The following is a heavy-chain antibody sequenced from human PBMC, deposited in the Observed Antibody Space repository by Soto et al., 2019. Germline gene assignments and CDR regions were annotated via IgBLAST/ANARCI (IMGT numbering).Heavy chain of an antibody. Sequence: QVQLVQSGAEVKKPGASVKVSCKASGYTFTSYGISWVRQAPGQGLEWMGWISAYNGNTNYAQKLQGRVTMTTDTSTSTVYMELRGLRSDDTAVYYCAREVKHWLVPDGMDVWGQGTTVTVSS. D-gene: IGHD6-19*01. J-gene: IGHJ6*02. CDR3: AREVKHWLVPDGMDV. V-gene: IGHV1-18*01. CDR1: GYTFTSYG. CDR2: ISAYNGNT.